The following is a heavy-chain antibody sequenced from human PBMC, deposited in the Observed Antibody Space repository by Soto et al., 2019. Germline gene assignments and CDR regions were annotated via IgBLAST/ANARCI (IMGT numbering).Heavy chain of an antibody. CDR1: GGSISHFY. CDR3: TRGGDAYKNGH. V-gene: IGHV4-59*01. J-gene: IGHJ4*02. D-gene: IGHD2-21*01. Sequence: PSETLSLPCTVSGGSISHFYWSWIRQSPGKGLEWLGYIYDSGSTSYNPSLKSRVTISVDRSKNQFSLKLTSVNAADTAVYYCTRGGDAYKNGHWGQGTLVTVSS. CDR2: IYDSGST.